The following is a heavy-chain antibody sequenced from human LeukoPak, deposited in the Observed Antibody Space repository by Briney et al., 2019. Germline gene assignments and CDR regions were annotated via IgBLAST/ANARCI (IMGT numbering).Heavy chain of an antibody. Sequence: SGPTLVNPTQTLTLTCTFSGFSLSTSGVGVGWIRQPPVKALEWLALIYWNDDKRYSPSLKSRLTITKHTSKNQVVLTMTNMDPVDTATYYCAHMDRLGEFDPWGQGTLVTVSS. CDR3: AHMDRLGEFDP. J-gene: IGHJ5*02. V-gene: IGHV2-5*01. CDR1: GFSLSTSGVG. CDR2: IYWNDDK. D-gene: IGHD1-14*01.